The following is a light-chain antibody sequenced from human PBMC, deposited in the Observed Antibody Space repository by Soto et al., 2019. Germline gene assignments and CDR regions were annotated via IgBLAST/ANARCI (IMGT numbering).Light chain of an antibody. V-gene: IGLV3-21*04. J-gene: IGLJ2*01. CDR1: NIGGYS. Sequence: SYELTQPPSVSVAPGNTARITCGGNNIGGYSVHWYQQKPGQAPVLVIYYESDRPSGIPERFSGSNSGNMATLTISRVEAGDEADYYCQVWDSGSDHLIFGGGTKVTVL. CDR2: YES. CDR3: QVWDSGSDHLI.